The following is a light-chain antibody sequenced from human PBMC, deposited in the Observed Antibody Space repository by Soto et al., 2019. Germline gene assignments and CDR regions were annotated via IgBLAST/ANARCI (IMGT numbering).Light chain of an antibody. J-gene: IGKJ4*01. CDR3: HQYNSYSPLT. CDR1: QSISSW. CDR2: DAS. Sequence: DIQMTQSPSTLSASVGDRVTITCRARQSISSWLAWYQQKPGKAPKLLIYDASSLESGVPSRFSGSGSGTAFTLTISSLLPDDSATYYCHQYNSYSPLTFGGGTKLECK. V-gene: IGKV1-5*01.